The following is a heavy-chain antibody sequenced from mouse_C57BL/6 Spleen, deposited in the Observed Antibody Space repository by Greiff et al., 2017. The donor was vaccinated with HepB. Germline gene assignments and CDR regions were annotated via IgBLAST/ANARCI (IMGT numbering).Heavy chain of an antibody. V-gene: IGHV1-69*01. CDR2: IDPSDSYT. Sequence: QVQLQQPGAELVMPGASVKLSCKASGYTFTSYWMHWVKQRHGQGLEWIGEIDPSDSYTNYNQKFKGKSTLTVDKSSSTAYMQLSSLRSEDSAVYYCARLFDGYYDYWGQGTTLTVSS. D-gene: IGHD2-3*01. CDR1: GYTFTSYW. J-gene: IGHJ2*01. CDR3: ARLFDGYYDY.